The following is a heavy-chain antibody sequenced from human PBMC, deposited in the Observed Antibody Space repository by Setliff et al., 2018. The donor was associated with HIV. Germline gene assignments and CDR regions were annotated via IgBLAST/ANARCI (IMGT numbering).Heavy chain of an antibody. D-gene: IGHD1-20*01. Sequence: ASVKVSCKASGYTFRDFYMHWVQQAPGKGFEWMGRVDPEDGQTIFAKKFQDRVTLTADTSTETAYLEVSSLRSDDTAVYYCATPITSPTGVDYWGQGTLVTVSS. CDR1: GYTFRDFY. J-gene: IGHJ4*02. V-gene: IGHV1-69-2*01. CDR2: VDPEDGQT. CDR3: ATPITSPTGVDY.